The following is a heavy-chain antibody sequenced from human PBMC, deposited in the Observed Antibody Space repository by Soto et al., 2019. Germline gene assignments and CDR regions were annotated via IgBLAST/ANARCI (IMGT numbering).Heavy chain of an antibody. CDR2: IIPILGIA. D-gene: IGHD3-22*01. CDR1: GGTFSSYT. Sequence: QVQLVQSGAEVKKPGSSVKVSCKAFGGTFSSYTISWVRQAPGQGLEWMGRIIPILGIANYAQKFQGRVTITADKSTSTAYMELSSLRSEDTAVYYCARIFSGFEGAFDIWGQGTMVTVSS. CDR3: ARIFSGFEGAFDI. V-gene: IGHV1-69*02. J-gene: IGHJ3*02.